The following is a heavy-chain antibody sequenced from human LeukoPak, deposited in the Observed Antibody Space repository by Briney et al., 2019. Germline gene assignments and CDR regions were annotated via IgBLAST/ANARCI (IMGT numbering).Heavy chain of an antibody. D-gene: IGHD2-21*01. Sequence: PGVSVRLSCAASGFTFSSYWMHWVRQAPGKGLVWVSRINSDWSSTNYADSVKGRLTISRDNAKNTLYLQMNSLRADDTAVYYCARVRGGDTRDLDYWGQGTLVTVSS. CDR3: ARVRGGDTRDLDY. CDR2: INSDWSST. J-gene: IGHJ4*02. V-gene: IGHV3-74*01. CDR1: GFTFSSYW.